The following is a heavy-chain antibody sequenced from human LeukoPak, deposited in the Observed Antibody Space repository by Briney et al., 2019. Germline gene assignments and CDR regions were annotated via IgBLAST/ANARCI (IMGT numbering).Heavy chain of an antibody. CDR1: GFVLSNYG. J-gene: IGHJ4*02. Sequence: GGSLRLSCEASGFVLSNYGMHWVRQIPGKGLEWVAVIWHDGINRHYSDSVKGRFTISRDNFQNILFLQMDNLRADDTAIYYCARIIINSGYSYGIDFWGQGTLVTVSS. CDR3: ARIIINSGYSYGIDF. CDR2: IWHDGINR. D-gene: IGHD5-18*01. V-gene: IGHV3-33*01.